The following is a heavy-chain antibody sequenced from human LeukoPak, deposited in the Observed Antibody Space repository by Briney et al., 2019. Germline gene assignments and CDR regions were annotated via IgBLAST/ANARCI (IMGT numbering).Heavy chain of an antibody. CDR2: IASKTDGGTT. CDR3: TTGIRGD. J-gene: IGHJ4*02. V-gene: IGHV3-15*04. CDR1: GFNVNNAW. Sequence: GGSLRLSCAASGFNVNNAWMSWVRQAPGKGLEWVGRIASKTDGGTTDYAAPVKGRFTISRDDSKNTLFLQMNSLKTEDTAVYYCTTGIRGDCGQGTLVTVSS.